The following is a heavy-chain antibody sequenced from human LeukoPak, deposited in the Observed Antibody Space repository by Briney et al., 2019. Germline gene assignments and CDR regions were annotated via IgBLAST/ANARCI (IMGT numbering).Heavy chain of an antibody. V-gene: IGHV3-21*01. Sequence: GGSLRLSCAASGFTFSSYSMNWVRQAPGKGLEWVSSISSSSSYIYYADSVKGRFTISRDNAKNSLYLQMNSLRAEDTAVYYCARARNSDIAAAGSVWGQGTLVTVSS. CDR3: ARARNSDIAAAGSV. CDR2: ISSSSSYI. CDR1: GFTFSSYS. D-gene: IGHD6-13*01. J-gene: IGHJ4*02.